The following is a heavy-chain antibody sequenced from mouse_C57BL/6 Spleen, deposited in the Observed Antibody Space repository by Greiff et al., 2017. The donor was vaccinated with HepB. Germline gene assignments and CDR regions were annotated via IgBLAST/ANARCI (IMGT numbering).Heavy chain of an antibody. J-gene: IGHJ3*01. Sequence: EVQGVESGGGLVKPGGSLKLSCAASGFTFSSYAMSWVRQTPEKRLEWVATISDGGSYTYYPDNVKGRFTISRDYAKNNLYLQMSHLKSEDTAMYYCARDDSSGYWFAYWGQGTLVTVSA. CDR3: ARDDSSGYWFAY. V-gene: IGHV5-4*01. CDR2: ISDGGSYT. D-gene: IGHD3-2*02. CDR1: GFTFSSYA.